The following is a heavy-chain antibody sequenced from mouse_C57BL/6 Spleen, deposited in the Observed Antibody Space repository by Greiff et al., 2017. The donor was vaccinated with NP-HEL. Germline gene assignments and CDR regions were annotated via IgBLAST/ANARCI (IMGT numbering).Heavy chain of an antibody. V-gene: IGHV1-4*01. J-gene: IGHJ3*01. CDR2: INPSSGYT. Sequence: QVQLQQSGAELVRPGASVKMSCKASGYTFTSYTMHWVKQRPGQGLEWIGYINPSSGYTKYNQKFKDKATLTADKASSTAYMQLSSLTSEDSAVNYCARSSGTGAYWGQGTLVTVSA. D-gene: IGHD3-2*02. CDR1: GYTFTSYT. CDR3: ARSSGTGAY.